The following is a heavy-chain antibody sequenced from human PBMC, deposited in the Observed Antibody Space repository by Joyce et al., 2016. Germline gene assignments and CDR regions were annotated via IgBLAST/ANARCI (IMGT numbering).Heavy chain of an antibody. CDR2: IANDGSNK. D-gene: IGHD2-2*01. V-gene: IGHV3-30*18. CDR1: GFTFSIYG. Sequence: QVQLVESGGGVVQPGMSLRLSCAASGFTFSIYGMYWVRQATGKGLEWVAVIANDGSNKHYRDSVKGRFTISRDNSKNTLYLQMNDLRAEDTAVYYCAKFFMSATPSPNDAFDIWGQGTMVTVSS. J-gene: IGHJ3*02. CDR3: AKFFMSATPSPNDAFDI.